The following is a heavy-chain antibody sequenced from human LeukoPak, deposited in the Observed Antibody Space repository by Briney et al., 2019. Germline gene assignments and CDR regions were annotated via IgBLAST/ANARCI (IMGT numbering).Heavy chain of an antibody. D-gene: IGHD4-17*01. CDR3: ARPHDYGGNSGYDY. CDR1: GGSFSGYY. CDR2: INHSGST. V-gene: IGHV4-34*01. J-gene: IGHJ4*02. Sequence: PSETLSLTCAVYGGSFSGYYWSWIRQLPGKGLEWIGEINHSGSTNYNPSLKSRVTISVDTSKNQFSLKLSSVTAADTAVYYCARPHDYGGNSGYDYWGQGTLVTVSS.